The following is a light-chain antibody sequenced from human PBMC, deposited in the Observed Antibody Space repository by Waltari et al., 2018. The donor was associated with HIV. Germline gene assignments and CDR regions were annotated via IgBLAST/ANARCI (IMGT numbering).Light chain of an antibody. CDR3: CSSAGRYTFV. CDR2: DLN. Sequence: QPPLTQSRSVSGSPGQSITISCTGTSNDVGAYTYVSWYQQHPGRAPKLLIFDLNGRPSGVPDRFSGSKSGNTASLTISGLQAEDEADYYCCSSAGRYTFVFGTGTKVTVL. J-gene: IGLJ1*01. CDR1: SNDVGAYTY. V-gene: IGLV2-11*01.